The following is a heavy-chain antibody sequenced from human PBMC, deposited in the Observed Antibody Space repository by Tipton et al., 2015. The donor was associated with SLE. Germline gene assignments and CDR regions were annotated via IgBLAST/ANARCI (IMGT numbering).Heavy chain of an antibody. V-gene: IGHV4-4*02. Sequence: TLSLTCTVSGGPISSNTWWNWVRQPPGMGLEWIGEIHHRGTTNYNPSLKSRVTISVDKSRSQFSLKLSSVTAADTAVYYCARTLDALDIWGQGTMVTVSS. CDR3: ARTLDALDI. CDR1: GGPISSNTW. J-gene: IGHJ3*02. CDR2: IHHRGTT.